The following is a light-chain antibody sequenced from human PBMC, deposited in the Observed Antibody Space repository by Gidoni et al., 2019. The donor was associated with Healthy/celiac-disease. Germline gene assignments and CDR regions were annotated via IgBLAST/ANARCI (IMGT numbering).Light chain of an antibody. Sequence: QYALTQPASVSVSPGQSITISCTGTSSDVGGYNYVSWYQQHPGKAPKLMIYDVSNRPSGVSNRFSGSKSGNTASLTISGLQAEDEADYYCSSYTSSSTWVFGGGTKLTVL. V-gene: IGLV2-14*03. CDR1: SSDVGGYNY. CDR2: DVS. CDR3: SSYTSSSTWV. J-gene: IGLJ3*02.